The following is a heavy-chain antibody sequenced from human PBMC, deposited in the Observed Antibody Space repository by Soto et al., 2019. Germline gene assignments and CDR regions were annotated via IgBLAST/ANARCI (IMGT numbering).Heavy chain of an antibody. CDR2: INPNSGGT. Sequence: QVQLVQSGAEVKKTGASVKVSCKASGYTFIGYYIHWVRQAPGQGLEWMGWINPNSGGTNYAQRFQGWVTMTRGRSISTAYMELSRLKSDDTAVYYCARVGGGLASLGYYGMDVWGQGTTVTVSS. CDR3: ARVGGGLASLGYYGMDV. D-gene: IGHD3-10*01. V-gene: IGHV1-2*04. J-gene: IGHJ6*02. CDR1: GYTFIGYY.